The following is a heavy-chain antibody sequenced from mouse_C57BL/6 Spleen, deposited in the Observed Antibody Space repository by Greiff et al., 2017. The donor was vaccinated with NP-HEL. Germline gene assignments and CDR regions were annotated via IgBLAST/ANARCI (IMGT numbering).Heavy chain of an antibody. CDR2: IYPGSGST. D-gene: IGHD1-1*01. V-gene: IGHV1-55*01. J-gene: IGHJ1*03. Sequence: VQLQQPGAELVKPGASVKMSCKASGYTFTSYWITWVKQRPGQGLAWIGDIYPGSGSTNYNEKFKSKATLTVDKSSSTAYMQLSSLTSEDSAVYYCARGYYGSSDGWYFDVWGTGTTVTVSS. CDR3: ARGYYGSSDGWYFDV. CDR1: GYTFTSYW.